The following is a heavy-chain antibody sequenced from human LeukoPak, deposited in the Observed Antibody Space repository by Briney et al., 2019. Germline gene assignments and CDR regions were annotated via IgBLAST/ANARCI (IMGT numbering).Heavy chain of an antibody. J-gene: IGHJ6*02. D-gene: IGHD1-1*01. V-gene: IGHV3-48*04. CDR3: ARVGLEYGMDV. CDR1: GFTFSSYS. Sequence: GGSLRLSCAASGFTFSSYSMNWVRQAPGKGLEWVSYISSSSSTIYYADSVKGRFTISRDNAKNSLYLQMNSLRAEDTAVYYCARVGLEYGMDVWGQGTTVTVSS. CDR2: ISSSSSTI.